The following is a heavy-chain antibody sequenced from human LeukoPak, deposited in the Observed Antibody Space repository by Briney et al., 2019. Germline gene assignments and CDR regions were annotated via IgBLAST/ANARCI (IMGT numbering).Heavy chain of an antibody. V-gene: IGHV1-69*05. Sequence: GASVKVSCKATGGTFSSYAISWVRQAPGQGLEWMGGIIPIFGTANYAQKFQGRVTITTDESTSTAYMELSSLRSEDTAVYYCACLTTVVTGFDYWGQGTLVTVSS. J-gene: IGHJ4*02. CDR2: IIPIFGTA. CDR1: GGTFSSYA. D-gene: IGHD4-23*01. CDR3: ACLTTVVTGFDY.